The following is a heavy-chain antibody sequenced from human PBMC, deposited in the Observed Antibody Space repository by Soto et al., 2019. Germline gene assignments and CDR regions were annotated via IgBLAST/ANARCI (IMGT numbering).Heavy chain of an antibody. V-gene: IGHV4-4*07. CDR3: ARDIGSYAYGEGY. D-gene: IGHD3-10*01. Sequence: PSETLSLTCSVSGGSINSYWWSWIRQPAGKGLEWIGRVYSSGTTDYNPSLNSRATLSVETSKNQFSLKPSSVTAADTAVYYCARDIGSYAYGEGYWGQGIQVTVSS. CDR2: VYSSGTT. CDR1: GGSINSYW. J-gene: IGHJ4*02.